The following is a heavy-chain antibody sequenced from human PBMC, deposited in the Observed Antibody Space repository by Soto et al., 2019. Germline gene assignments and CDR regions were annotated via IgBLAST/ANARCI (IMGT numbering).Heavy chain of an antibody. CDR3: ARGSYLGGVGVAGYSSSWYNWFDP. J-gene: IGHJ5*02. CDR1: GFTVSSNY. D-gene: IGHD6-13*01. CDR2: IYSGGST. Sequence: GGSLRLSCAASGFTVSSNYMSWVRQAPGKGLEWVSVIYSGGSTYYAESVKGRFTISRDNSKNTLYLQMNSLRAEDTAVYYCARGSYLGGVGVAGYSSSWYNWFDPWGQGTLVTVSS. V-gene: IGHV3-66*01.